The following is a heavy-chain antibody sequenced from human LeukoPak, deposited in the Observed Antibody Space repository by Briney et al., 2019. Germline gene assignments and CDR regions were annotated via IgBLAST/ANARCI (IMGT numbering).Heavy chain of an antibody. CDR1: GFTFSSYS. V-gene: IGHV3-21*01. D-gene: IGHD3-9*01. Sequence: GGSLRLSRAASGFTFSSYSMNWVRQAPGKGLEWVSSISSSSSYIYYADSVKGRFTISRDNAKNSLYLQMNSLRAEDTAVYYWTKHVENFVLRYVDWLPTLDYYYYYGMDVWGKGTTVTVSS. J-gene: IGHJ6*04. CDR2: ISSSSSYI. CDR3: TKHVENFVLRYVDWLPTLDYYYYYGMDV.